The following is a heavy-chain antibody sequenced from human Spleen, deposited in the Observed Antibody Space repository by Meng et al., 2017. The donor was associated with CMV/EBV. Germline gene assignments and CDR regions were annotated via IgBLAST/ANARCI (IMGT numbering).Heavy chain of an antibody. D-gene: IGHD4-17*01. CDR3: ARGDFGDYVGRYYGMDV. CDR2: IYYSGTT. Sequence: SETLSLTCTVSGGSISSGTYFWGWIRQTPGRRLEWIGSIYYSGTTYHSPSFKSRLSMSVDTSKNQFSLGLRSVTAADTAVYYCARGDFGDYVGRYYGMDVWSRGTTVTVSS. V-gene: IGHV4-39*07. J-gene: IGHJ6*02. CDR1: GGSISSGTYF.